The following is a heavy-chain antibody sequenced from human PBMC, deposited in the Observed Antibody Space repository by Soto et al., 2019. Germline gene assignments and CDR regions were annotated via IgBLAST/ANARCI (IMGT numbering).Heavy chain of an antibody. D-gene: IGHD3-16*02. CDR3: ARQAITFGGVIVIPIY. Sequence: QLQLQESGPGLVKPSETLSLTCTVSGGSISSSSYYWGWIRQPPGKGLEWIGSIYYSGSTYYNPSLQDRVTLSVDTSQNQFPLKLSSVTAADTAVYYCARQAITFGGVIVIPIYWGQGTLVTVSS. J-gene: IGHJ4*02. CDR2: IYYSGST. V-gene: IGHV4-39*01. CDR1: GGSISSSSYY.